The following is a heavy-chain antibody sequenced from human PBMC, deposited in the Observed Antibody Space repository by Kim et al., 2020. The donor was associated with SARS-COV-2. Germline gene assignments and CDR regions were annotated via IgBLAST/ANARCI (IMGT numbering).Heavy chain of an antibody. CDR3: AREDYDYVWGSYRLREVFDY. J-gene: IGHJ4*02. CDR2: INHSGST. Sequence: SETLSLTCAVYGGSFSGYYWSWIRQPPGKGLEWIGEINHSGSTNYNPSLKSRVTISVDTSKNQFSLKLSSVTAADTAVYYCAREDYDYVWGSYRLREVFDYWGQGTLVTVSS. V-gene: IGHV4-34*01. D-gene: IGHD3-16*02. CDR1: GGSFSGYY.